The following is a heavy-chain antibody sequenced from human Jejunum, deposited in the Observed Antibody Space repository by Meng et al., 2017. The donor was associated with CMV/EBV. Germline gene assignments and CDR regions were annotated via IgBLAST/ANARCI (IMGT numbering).Heavy chain of an antibody. Sequence: AASGFTFGSYWMHWVRQAPEKGLVWVSRINSDGGTTTYADSVKGRFTISRDNAKKTLFLQMDSLRVEDTAVYYCARGRGSGSSDYWGQGTLVTVSS. CDR3: ARGRGSGSSDY. D-gene: IGHD3-10*01. CDR1: GFTFGSYW. J-gene: IGHJ4*02. V-gene: IGHV3-74*01. CDR2: INSDGGTT.